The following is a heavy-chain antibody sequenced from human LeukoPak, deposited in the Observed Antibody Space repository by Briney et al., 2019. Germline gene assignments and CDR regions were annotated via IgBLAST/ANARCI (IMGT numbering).Heavy chain of an antibody. CDR1: GGTFISYA. CDR2: IIPILGIA. CDR3: AREEMATNSFDY. J-gene: IGHJ4*02. D-gene: IGHD5-24*01. V-gene: IGHV1-69*04. Sequence: SVKVSCKASGGTFISYAISWVRQAPGQGLEWMGRIIPILGIANYAQKFQGRVTITADKSTSTAYMELSSLRSEDTAVYYCAREEMATNSFDYWGQGTLVTVSS.